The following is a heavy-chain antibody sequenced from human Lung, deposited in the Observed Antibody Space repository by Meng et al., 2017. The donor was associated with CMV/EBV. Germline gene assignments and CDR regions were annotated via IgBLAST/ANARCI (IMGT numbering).Heavy chain of an antibody. CDR1: GFTFSSYA. D-gene: IGHD2-2*01. V-gene: IGHV3-23*01. J-gene: IGHJ4*02. CDR3: AKDRRFSCSTSCYEG. Sequence: GGSLRLSCAASGFTFSSYAMSWVRQAPGKGLEWVSAISGSGGSTYYADSVKGRFTISRDNSKNTLYLQMNSLRAEDTAVYYCAKDRRFSCSTSCYEGWGQGTVVTVSS. CDR2: ISGSGGST.